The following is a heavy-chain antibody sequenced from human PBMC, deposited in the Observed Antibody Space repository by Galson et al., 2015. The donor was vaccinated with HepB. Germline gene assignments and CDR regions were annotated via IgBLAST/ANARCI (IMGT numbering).Heavy chain of an antibody. CDR2: IYWDDDK. J-gene: IGHJ3*02. CDR3: AHIKRGAATAFDI. Sequence: PALVKPTQTLSLTCTFSGFSLTSSGVGVGWIRQPPGKALEWLTLIYWDDDKRYNPSLKNRLTITKDTSKNQLVLTMTNVAPVDTATYYCAHIKRGAATAFDIWGQGTMVTVSS. CDR1: GFSLTSSGVG. D-gene: IGHD6-25*01. V-gene: IGHV2-5*02.